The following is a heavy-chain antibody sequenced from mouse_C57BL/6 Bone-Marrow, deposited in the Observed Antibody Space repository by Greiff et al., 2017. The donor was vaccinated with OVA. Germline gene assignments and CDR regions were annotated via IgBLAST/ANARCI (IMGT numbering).Heavy chain of an antibody. J-gene: IGHJ4*01. D-gene: IGHD2-3*01. V-gene: IGHV7-3*01. CDR1: GFTFTDYY. CDR3: ARFYDGLYAMDY. CDR2: IRNKANGYTT. Sequence: EVQLVESGGGLVQPGGSLSLSCAASGFTFTDYYMSWVRQPPGKALEWLGFIRNKANGYTTEYSASVKGRFTISRDNSQSILYLQMNALRAEDSATYYCARFYDGLYAMDYWGQGTSVTVSS.